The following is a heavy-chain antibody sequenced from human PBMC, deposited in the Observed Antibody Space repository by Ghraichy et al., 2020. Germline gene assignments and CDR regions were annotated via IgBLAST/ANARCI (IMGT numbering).Heavy chain of an antibody. Sequence: ASVKVSCKASGYTFTSYDINWVRQATGQGLEWMGWMNPNSGNTGYAQKFQGRVTMTRNTSISTAYMELSSLRSEDTAVYYCARARKLLWFGELFSGMDVWGQGTTVTVSS. CDR2: MNPNSGNT. CDR1: GYTFTSYD. D-gene: IGHD3-10*01. V-gene: IGHV1-8*01. J-gene: IGHJ6*02. CDR3: ARARKLLWFGELFSGMDV.